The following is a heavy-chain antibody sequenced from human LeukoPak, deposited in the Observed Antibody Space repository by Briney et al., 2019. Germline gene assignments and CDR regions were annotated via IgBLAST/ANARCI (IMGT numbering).Heavy chain of an antibody. Sequence: PSETLSLTCTVSGGSISSGGYYWSWIRQHPGKGLEWTGYIYYSGSTYYNPSLKSRVTISVDTSKNQFSLKLSSVTAADTAVYYCARGVYDFWSGPQYYFDYWGQGTLVTVSS. D-gene: IGHD3-3*01. CDR3: ARGVYDFWSGPQYYFDY. CDR1: GGSISSGGYY. V-gene: IGHV4-31*03. J-gene: IGHJ4*02. CDR2: IYYSGST.